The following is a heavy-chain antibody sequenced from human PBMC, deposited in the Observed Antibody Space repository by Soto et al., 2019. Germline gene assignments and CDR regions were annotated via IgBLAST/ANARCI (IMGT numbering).Heavy chain of an antibody. CDR2: IWYDGSNK. CDR1: GFTFSSYG. J-gene: IGHJ3*02. D-gene: IGHD6-13*01. V-gene: IGHV3-33*01. CDR3: ARKYSSSWADAFDI. Sequence: QVQLVESGGGVVQPGRSLRLSCAASGFTFSSYGMHWVRQAPGKGLERVAVIWYDGSNKYYADSVKGRFTISRDNSKNTLYLQMNSLRAEDTAVYYCARKYSSSWADAFDIWGQGTMVTVSS.